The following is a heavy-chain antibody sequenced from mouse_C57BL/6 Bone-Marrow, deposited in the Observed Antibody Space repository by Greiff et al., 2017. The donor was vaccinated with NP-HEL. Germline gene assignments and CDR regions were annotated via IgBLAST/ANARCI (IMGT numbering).Heavy chain of an antibody. J-gene: IGHJ2*01. CDR3: ARPPITTVAYFDY. V-gene: IGHV5-4*03. CDR1: GFTFSSYA. D-gene: IGHD1-1*01. Sequence: EVKLMESGGGLVKPGGSLKLSCAASGFTFSSYAMSWVRQTPEKRLEWVATISDGGSYTYYPDNVKGRFTISRDNAKNNLYLQMSHLKSEDTAMYYCARPPITTVAYFDYWGQGTTLTVSS. CDR2: ISDGGSYT.